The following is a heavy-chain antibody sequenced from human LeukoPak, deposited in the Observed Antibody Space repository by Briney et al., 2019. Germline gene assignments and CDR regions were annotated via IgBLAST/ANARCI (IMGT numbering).Heavy chain of an antibody. CDR1: GGSISSYY. D-gene: IGHD6-13*01. J-gene: IGHJ4*02. CDR3: ARHLRGEQQLSGFDY. Sequence: SETLSLTCTVSGGSISSYYWSWIRQPPGKGLEWIGYIYYSGSTKYNPSLRSRVTISADTSKNQFSLKLSSVTAADTAVYYCARHLRGEQQLSGFDYWGQGTPVTVSS. CDR2: IYYSGST. V-gene: IGHV4-59*08.